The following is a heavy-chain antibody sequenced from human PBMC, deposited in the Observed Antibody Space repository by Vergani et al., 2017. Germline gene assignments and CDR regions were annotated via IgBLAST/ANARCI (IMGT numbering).Heavy chain of an antibody. CDR1: GFTFSNAW. V-gene: IGHV3-15*01. J-gene: IGHJ4*02. Sequence: EVQLVESGGGLVKPGGSLRLSCAASGFTFSNAWMSWVRQAPGKGLEWVGRIKSKTDGGTTDYAAPVKGRFTISRDDSKKTLYLQMNSLKTEDTAVYYCTTDPVGATIVDYWGQGTLVTVSS. CDR3: TTDPVGATIVDY. D-gene: IGHD1-26*01. CDR2: IKSKTDGGTT.